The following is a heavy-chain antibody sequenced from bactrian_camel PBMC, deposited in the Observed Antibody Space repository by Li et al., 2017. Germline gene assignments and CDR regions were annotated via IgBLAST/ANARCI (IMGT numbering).Heavy chain of an antibody. D-gene: IGHD6*01. Sequence: QLVESGGGLVQPGGSLRLSCAASGYTAKTCSWNWYRQVQGKGRELVSSLYLNGGTYYHDSVKGRFTISRDNAKNTLYLQMNSLKSEDTAVYYCAADVAGPDWRLPDRWSPSFGYWGQGTQVTVS. CDR2: LYLNGGT. CDR1: GYTAKTCS. CDR3: AADVAGPDWRLPDRWSPSFGY. V-gene: IGHV3S8*01. J-gene: IGHJ6*01.